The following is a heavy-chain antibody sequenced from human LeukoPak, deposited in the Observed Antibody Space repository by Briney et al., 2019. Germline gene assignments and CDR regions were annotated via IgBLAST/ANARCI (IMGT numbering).Heavy chain of an antibody. CDR2: IYHSGST. J-gene: IGHJ5*02. Sequence: SETLSLTCTVSGYSISSGYFWGWFRQPPGKGLEWIGSIYHSGSTSYNPSLKSRLTISVDTSKNQFSLKLSSVTAADTAVYYCARARGEIEFDPWGQGTLVTVSS. D-gene: IGHD3-16*01. CDR1: GYSISSGYF. V-gene: IGHV4-38-2*02. CDR3: ARARGEIEFDP.